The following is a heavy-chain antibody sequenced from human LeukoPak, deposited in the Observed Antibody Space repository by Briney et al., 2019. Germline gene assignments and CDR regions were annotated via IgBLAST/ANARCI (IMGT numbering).Heavy chain of an antibody. V-gene: IGHV1-69*13. Sequence: EASVTVSCKASGGTFSNYDISWVRQAPGQGLEWMGGIIPIFGTANYAQKFQGRATITADESTSTAYMELSSLRSEDTAVYYCARGSGGSFHSGIHFWGQGTLVTVSS. D-gene: IGHD1-26*01. J-gene: IGHJ4*02. CDR1: GGTFSNYD. CDR3: ARGSGGSFHSGIHF. CDR2: IIPIFGTA.